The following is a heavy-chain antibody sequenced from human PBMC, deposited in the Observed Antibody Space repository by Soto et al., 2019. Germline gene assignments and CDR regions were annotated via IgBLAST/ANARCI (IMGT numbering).Heavy chain of an antibody. CDR1: GFTFNSYA. Sequence: QVQLVESGGGVVQPGRSLRLSCAASGFTFNSYAMHWVRQAPGKGLEWVAVISYDGSNKYYADSVKGRFTISRDNSKNTLYLQMNSLRAEDTAVYYCARERGYTVSADFDYWGQGTLVTVSS. V-gene: IGHV3-30-3*01. CDR3: ARERGYTVSADFDY. CDR2: ISYDGSNK. D-gene: IGHD5-18*01. J-gene: IGHJ4*02.